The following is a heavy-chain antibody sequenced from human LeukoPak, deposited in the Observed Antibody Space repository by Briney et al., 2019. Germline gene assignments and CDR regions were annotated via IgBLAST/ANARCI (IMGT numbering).Heavy chain of an antibody. J-gene: IGHJ4*02. Sequence: PGRSLRLSCEASGFTSDDYGMPWVRQAPGKGLGWVSSISWNSASVGYVDSAKGRFTISRDNAKKTLYLQMNSLRAEDTALYYCAKDYGYSSSWYDYWGQGTLVTVSS. CDR3: AKDYGYSSSWYDY. CDR2: ISWNSASV. V-gene: IGHV3-9*02. D-gene: IGHD6-13*01. CDR1: GFTSDDYG.